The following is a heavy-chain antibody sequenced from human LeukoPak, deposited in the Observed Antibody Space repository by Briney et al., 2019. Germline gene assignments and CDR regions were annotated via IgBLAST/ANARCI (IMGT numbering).Heavy chain of an antibody. CDR3: AELGITMIGGV. J-gene: IGHJ6*04. V-gene: IGHV3-48*04. CDR2: ISSSGSTI. CDR1: GFTFSSFG. D-gene: IGHD3-10*02. Sequence: SGGSLGLSCAASGFTFSSFGMNWVRQAPGKGLEWVSYISSSGSTIYYADSVKGRFTISRDNAKNSLYLQMNSLRAEDTAVYYCAELGITMIGGVWGKGTTVTISS.